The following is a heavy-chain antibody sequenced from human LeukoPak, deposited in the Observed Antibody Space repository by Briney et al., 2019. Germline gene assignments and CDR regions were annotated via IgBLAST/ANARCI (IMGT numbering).Heavy chain of an antibody. CDR2: IYTSGST. V-gene: IGHV4-4*07. CDR1: GGSISSYY. D-gene: IGHD6-6*01. J-gene: IGHJ3*02. Sequence: ETLSLTCTVSGGSISSYYWSWIRQPAGKGLEWIGRIYTSGSTNYNPSLKSRVTMSVDTSKNQFSLKLSSATAADTAVYYCAREEYSSSDAFDIWGQGTMVTVSS. CDR3: AREEYSSSDAFDI.